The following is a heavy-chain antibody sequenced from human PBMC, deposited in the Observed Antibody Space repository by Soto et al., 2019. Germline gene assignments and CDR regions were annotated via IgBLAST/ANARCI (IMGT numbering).Heavy chain of an antibody. CDR1: GGSVSSGSYY. J-gene: IGHJ4*02. CDR3: ARELVPTIVRLSYFDQ. Sequence: QVQLQESGSGLVKPSETLSLICTVSGGSVSSGSYYWSWIRQPPGKGLEWIGYISKSGSSSYNPSLKTRLTISIDMSKSQFSLKLTSVTAADTAVYYCARELVPTIVRLSYFDQWGQGTLVTVSS. V-gene: IGHV4-61*01. D-gene: IGHD3-10*01. CDR2: ISKSGSS.